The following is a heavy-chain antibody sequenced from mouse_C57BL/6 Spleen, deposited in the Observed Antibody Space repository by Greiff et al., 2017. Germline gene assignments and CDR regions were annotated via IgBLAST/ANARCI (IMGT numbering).Heavy chain of an antibody. Sequence: QVQLQQSGPELVKPGASVKISCKASGYAFSSSWMNWVKQRPGKGLEWIGRIYPGDGDTNYNGKFKGKATLTADKSSSTAYMQLSSLTSEDSAVYFCAREGRSTIDYWGQGTTLTVSS. CDR2: IYPGDGDT. CDR3: AREGRSTIDY. V-gene: IGHV1-82*01. D-gene: IGHD2-1*01. J-gene: IGHJ2*01. CDR1: GYAFSSSW.